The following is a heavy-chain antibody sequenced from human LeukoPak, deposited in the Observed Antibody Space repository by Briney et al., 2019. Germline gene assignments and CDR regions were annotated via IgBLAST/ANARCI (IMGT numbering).Heavy chain of an antibody. CDR3: ARGGSRVVTYGNFDY. V-gene: IGHV1-18*01. Sequence: ASLKVSCKPFGYTFTSYALSWVRQAPGQGLEWMGWISTYSGNTNYAQKFQGRITMTIVISTSTAYMELRSLRSDDTAVYYCARGGSRVVTYGNFDYWGQGTLVTVSS. CDR2: ISTYSGNT. CDR1: GYTFTSYA. D-gene: IGHD2-21*02. J-gene: IGHJ4*02.